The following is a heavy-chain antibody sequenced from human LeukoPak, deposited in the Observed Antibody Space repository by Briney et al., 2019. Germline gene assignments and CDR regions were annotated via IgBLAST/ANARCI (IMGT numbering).Heavy chain of an antibody. J-gene: IGHJ4*02. CDR3: ARTPARYCSSTSCRILDY. Sequence: GASVKVSCKASGYTFTGHFMHWVRQAPGQGLEWMGWINPNSGGTNSAQKFQGRVTMTRDTSTSTAYMELTRLRSDDTAVYYCARTPARYCSSTSCRILDYWGQGTLVTVSS. D-gene: IGHD2-2*01. CDR2: INPNSGGT. CDR1: GYTFTGHF. V-gene: IGHV1-2*02.